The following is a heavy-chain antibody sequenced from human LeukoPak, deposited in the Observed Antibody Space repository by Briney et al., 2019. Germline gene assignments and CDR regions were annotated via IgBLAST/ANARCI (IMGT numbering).Heavy chain of an antibody. CDR1: VGSISSYY. CDR2: IYYSGST. CDR3: ARIYDSSGYYLIGGAFDI. Sequence: PSETLSLTCTVSVGSISSYYWSWIRQPPGKGLEWIGYIYYSGSTNYNPSLKSRVTISVDTSKNQFSLKLSSVTAADTAVYYCARIYDSSGYYLIGGAFDIWGQGTMVTVSS. V-gene: IGHV4-59*01. J-gene: IGHJ3*02. D-gene: IGHD3-22*01.